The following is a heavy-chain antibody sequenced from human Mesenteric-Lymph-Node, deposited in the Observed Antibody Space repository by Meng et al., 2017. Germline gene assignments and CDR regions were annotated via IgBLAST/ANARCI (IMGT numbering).Heavy chain of an antibody. J-gene: IGHJ4*02. Sequence: GESLKISCAASRFTFKSYAMTWVRHSPGKGLEWVSDISGGGETTNYADSVKGRFTISRDNSRNTLYLQMNSLRAEDTAVYHCAKDLYGSGSYSIWGQGRVVTVSS. V-gene: IGHV3-23*01. CDR2: ISGGGETT. CDR3: AKDLYGSGSYSI. D-gene: IGHD3-10*01. CDR1: RFTFKSYA.